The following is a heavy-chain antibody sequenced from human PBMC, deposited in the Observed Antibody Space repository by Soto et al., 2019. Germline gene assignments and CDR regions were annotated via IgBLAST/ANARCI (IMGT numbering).Heavy chain of an antibody. V-gene: IGHV4-38-2*01. D-gene: IGHD3-3*01. CDR3: ASAYYDFWSGYLGYGMDV. CDR1: GYSTSSGYY. CDR2: IYHSGST. J-gene: IGHJ6*02. Sequence: SETLSLTCAVSGYSTSSGYYWGWSRQPPGKGLEWIGSIYHSGSTYYNPSLKSRVTISVDTSKNQFSLKLSSVTAADTAVYYCASAYYDFWSGYLGYGMDVWGQGTTVTVSS.